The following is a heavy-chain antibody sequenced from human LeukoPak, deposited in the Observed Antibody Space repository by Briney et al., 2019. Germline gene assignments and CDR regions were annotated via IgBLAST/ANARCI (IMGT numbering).Heavy chain of an antibody. CDR3: ATHPKSCTRGIFITGKACWFDP. V-gene: IGHV4-39*01. CDR2: IYYSGTT. Sequence: SETLSLTCTVSGGSISSYYWGWIRQPPGKGLEWIGSIYYSGTTYYNPSLKSRVTISVDTSRNQFSLKLSSVTAADTAVYYCATHPKSCTRGIFITGKACWFDPWGQGTLVTVSS. J-gene: IGHJ5*02. D-gene: IGHD3-10*01. CDR1: GGSISSYY.